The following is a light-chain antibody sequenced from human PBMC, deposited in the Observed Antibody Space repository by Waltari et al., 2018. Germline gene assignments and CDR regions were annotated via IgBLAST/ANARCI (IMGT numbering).Light chain of an antibody. V-gene: IGKV1-9*01. CDR2: GAS. Sequence: IQLTQSPSSLSASVGDRVSITCRASQAIMTYLAWYQQKPGKAPKLLIYGASTLQSGVPSRFSGSGSGTDFTLTINSLQPEDFATYYCQQVNSYPLIFGEGTKVEIK. J-gene: IGKJ4*01. CDR1: QAIMTY. CDR3: QQVNSYPLI.